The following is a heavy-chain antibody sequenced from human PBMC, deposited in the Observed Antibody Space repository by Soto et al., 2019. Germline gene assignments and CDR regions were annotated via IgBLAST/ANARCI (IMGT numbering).Heavy chain of an antibody. CDR2: IIPIFGTA. J-gene: IGHJ6*03. V-gene: IGHV1-69*13. D-gene: IGHD3-10*01. CDR1: GGTFSSYA. Sequence: ASVKVSCKASGGTFSSYAISWVRQAPGQGLEWMGGIIPIFGTANYAQKFQGRVTITADESTSTAYMELSSLRSDDTAVYYCARDRRAMRFGELSPPYYYMDVWGKGTTVTVSS. CDR3: ARDRRAMRFGELSPPYYYMDV.